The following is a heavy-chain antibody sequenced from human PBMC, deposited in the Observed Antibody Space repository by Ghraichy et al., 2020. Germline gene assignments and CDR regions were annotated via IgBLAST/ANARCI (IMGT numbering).Heavy chain of an antibody. J-gene: IGHJ4*02. D-gene: IGHD1-26*01. CDR3: TSRGISVRDQWGSLDY. Sequence: GSLRLSCAASGFTFSTYAMSWVRQAPGEGLEWVSGITGSVTGRDYSTYYADSVRGRFTISRDNSKDTLYVHMNNLRAEDTAVYYCTSRGISVRDQWGSLDYWGQGNLVTGSS. CDR2: ITGSVTGRDYST. CDR1: GFTFSTYA. V-gene: IGHV3-23*01.